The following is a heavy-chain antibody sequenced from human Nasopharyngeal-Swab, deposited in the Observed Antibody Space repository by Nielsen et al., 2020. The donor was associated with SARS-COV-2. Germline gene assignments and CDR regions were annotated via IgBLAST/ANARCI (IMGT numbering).Heavy chain of an antibody. CDR2: ISTNGGGA. D-gene: IGHD3-3*01. J-gene: IGHJ4*02. CDR3: ARGIGYHEFWSGYIDY. Sequence: SVPVSCLASRWTFIRYYLHWLRQAPGVGLEGMGVISTNGGGARYAQKFQGRVTMTSDASTSTVYMELSSLRSEDTAVYYCARGIGYHEFWSGYIDYWGQGTLVTVSS. V-gene: IGHV1-46*01. CDR1: RWTFIRYY.